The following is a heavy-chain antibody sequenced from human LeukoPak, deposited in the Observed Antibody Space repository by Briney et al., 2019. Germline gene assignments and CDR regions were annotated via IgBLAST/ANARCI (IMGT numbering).Heavy chain of an antibody. CDR3: AKGDSGYYAFDY. Sequence: PGGPLRLSCAASGFTFSSYAMSWVRQAPGKGLEWASTISGSGGSTYYADSVKGRFTISRDNSKNTLYLHMNSLRAEDTAVYYCAKGDSGYYAFDYWGPGTLVTVSS. J-gene: IGHJ4*02. CDR1: GFTFSSYA. CDR2: ISGSGGST. D-gene: IGHD5-12*01. V-gene: IGHV3-23*01.